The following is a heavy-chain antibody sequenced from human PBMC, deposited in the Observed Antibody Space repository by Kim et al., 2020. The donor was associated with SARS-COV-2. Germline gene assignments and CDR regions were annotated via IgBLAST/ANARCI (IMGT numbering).Heavy chain of an antibody. Sequence: GGSLRLSCAASGFTFSSYSMNWVRQAPGKGLEWVSSISSSSSYIYYADSVKGRFTISRDNAKNSLYLQMNSLRAEDTAVYYCARDSDCSSTSCYAHGYYYGMDVWGQGTTVTVSS. V-gene: IGHV3-21*01. D-gene: IGHD2-2*01. J-gene: IGHJ6*02. CDR3: ARDSDCSSTSCYAHGYYYGMDV. CDR1: GFTFSSYS. CDR2: ISSSSSYI.